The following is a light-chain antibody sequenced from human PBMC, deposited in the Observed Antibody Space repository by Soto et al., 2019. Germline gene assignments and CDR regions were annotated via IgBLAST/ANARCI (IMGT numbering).Light chain of an antibody. V-gene: IGKV3-15*01. CDR2: GAS. Sequence: EIVMTQSPATVSVSPGERATLSCRASESANSNLAWYQQKPGQAPRLLIYGASTRATGIPTRFSGSGSGTEFTLTIRRLQSEDFAVYYYQQFQKWPLTFGGGTRVE. J-gene: IGKJ4*02. CDR3: QQFQKWPLT. CDR1: ESANSN.